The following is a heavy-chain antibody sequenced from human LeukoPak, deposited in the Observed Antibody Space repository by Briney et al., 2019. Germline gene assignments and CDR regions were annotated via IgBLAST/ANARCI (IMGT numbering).Heavy chain of an antibody. J-gene: IGHJ4*02. CDR2: ISGSGSTI. D-gene: IGHD5-18*01. V-gene: IGHV3-11*04. CDR1: GFTFSDYY. CDR3: ASWGFYTAKTDY. Sequence: GGSLRLSCAASGFTFSDYYMSWIRQAPGKGLEWVSYISGSGSTIYYADSVKGRFTISRDNAKNSLYLQMNSLRAEDTAVYYCASWGFYTAKTDYWGQGTLVTVSS.